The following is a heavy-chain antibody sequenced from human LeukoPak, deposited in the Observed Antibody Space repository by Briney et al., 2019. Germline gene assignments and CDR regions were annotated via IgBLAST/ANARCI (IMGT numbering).Heavy chain of an antibody. CDR2: IRDSGAST. D-gene: IGHD6-19*01. CDR3: AKAGRSGWYPGWPFDI. V-gene: IGHV3-23*01. CDR1: GFTFLTYA. J-gene: IGHJ3*02. Sequence: GGSLRLSCAASGFTFLTYAMSWVRQAPGKGLQWVSVIRDSGASTYYADSVKGRSTIFRDNSKNTLYLQMNSLRAEDTAVYYCAKAGRSGWYPGWPFDIWGQGTMVTVSS.